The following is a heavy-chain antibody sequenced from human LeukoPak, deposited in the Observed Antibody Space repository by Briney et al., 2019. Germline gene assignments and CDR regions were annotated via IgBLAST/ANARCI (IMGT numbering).Heavy chain of an antibody. J-gene: IGHJ4*02. CDR2: ISSSSSTI. Sequence: GGSLRLSCAASGFTFSSHSMNWVRQAPGKGLEWVSYISSSSSTIYYADSVKGRFTISRDNAKNSLYLQMNSLRAEDTAVYYCARLFCTNGVCAEGNFDYWGQGTLVTVSS. CDR1: GFTFSSHS. D-gene: IGHD2-8*01. V-gene: IGHV3-48*01. CDR3: ARLFCTNGVCAEGNFDY.